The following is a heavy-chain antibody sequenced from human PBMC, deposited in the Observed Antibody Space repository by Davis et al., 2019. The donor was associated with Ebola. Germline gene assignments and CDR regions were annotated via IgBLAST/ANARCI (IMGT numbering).Heavy chain of an antibody. CDR2: INQYGNEG. V-gene: IGHV3-7*01. Sequence: GESLKISCVASGFTFTGYWMGWVRQAPGTGLEWVANINQYGNEGYYVDSVKGRFTISRDSAKNSLFLQMNNLRAEDTAVYYCARDGGDSGIRFDSWGQGTLVTVSS. CDR1: GFTFTGYW. CDR3: ARDGGDSGIRFDS. D-gene: IGHD3-10*01. J-gene: IGHJ4*02.